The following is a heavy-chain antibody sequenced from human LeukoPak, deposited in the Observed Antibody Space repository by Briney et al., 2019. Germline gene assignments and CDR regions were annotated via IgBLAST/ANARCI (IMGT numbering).Heavy chain of an antibody. Sequence: SETLSLTCTVSGGSSSSYYWSRIRQPPGKGLEWIGYIYYSGSTNYNPSLKSRVTISVDTSKNQFSLKLSSVTAADTAVYYCARHSRGGYDFFRYYYYGMDVWGQGTTVTVSS. D-gene: IGHD5-12*01. CDR3: ARHSRGGYDFFRYYYYGMDV. V-gene: IGHV4-59*01. CDR2: IYYSGST. J-gene: IGHJ6*02. CDR1: GGSSSSYY.